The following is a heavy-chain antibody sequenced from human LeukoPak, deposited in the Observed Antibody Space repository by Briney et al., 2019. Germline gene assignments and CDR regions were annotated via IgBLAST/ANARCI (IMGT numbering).Heavy chain of an antibody. V-gene: IGHV3-23*01. D-gene: IGHD2-21*01. Sequence: PGGSLRLSCAASGLTFRSHAITWVRQAPGKGLEWVSAISGSAGNTYYADSVRGRFTISRDNSRNTVYLQMNSLRAEDTALYYCATGTDSELFLHLYKDGWGKRT. J-gene: IGHJ6*01. CDR3: ATGTDSELFLHLYKDG. CDR1: GLTFRSHA. CDR2: ISGSAGNT.